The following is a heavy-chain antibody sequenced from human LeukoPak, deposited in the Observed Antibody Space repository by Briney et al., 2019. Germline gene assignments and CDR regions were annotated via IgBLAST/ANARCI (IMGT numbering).Heavy chain of an antibody. Sequence: SQTLSLTCAISGDSVSSDSAAWNWIRQSPSRGLEWLGRAYYRSQWYNDYAVSVKSRITINPDTSKNQFSLKLSSVTAADTAVYYCARDRWGYGDDYYYGMDVWGQGTTVTVSS. CDR1: GDSVSSDSAA. CDR3: ARDRWGYGDDYYYGMDV. CDR2: AYYRSQWYN. V-gene: IGHV6-1*01. D-gene: IGHD4-17*01. J-gene: IGHJ6*02.